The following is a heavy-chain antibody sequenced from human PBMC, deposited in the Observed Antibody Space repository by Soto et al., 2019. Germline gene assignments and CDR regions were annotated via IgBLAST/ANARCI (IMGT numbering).Heavy chain of an antibody. D-gene: IGHD3-22*01. CDR1: GGTFGSYA. V-gene: IGHV1-69*12. J-gene: IGHJ5*02. CDR3: ARPIQYYFDTSAQSAWFDP. Sequence: QVQLVQSGAEVKKPGPSVKVSCKTSGGTFGSYAISWVRQAPGQGLEWMGGIIPIFSTPTYAQKFQGRVTITADESTSTAYMELSSLRSEDTAMYYCARPIQYYFDTSAQSAWFDPWGQGTLVTVSS. CDR2: IIPIFSTP.